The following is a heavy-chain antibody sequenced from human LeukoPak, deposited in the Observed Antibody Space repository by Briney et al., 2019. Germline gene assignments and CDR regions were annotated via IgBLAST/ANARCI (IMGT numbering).Heavy chain of an antibody. CDR2: INWNGGST. CDR3: ARRIVPAAIGDDYFDY. CDR1: GFTFDDYG. D-gene: IGHD2-2*01. V-gene: IGHV3-20*04. J-gene: IGHJ4*02. Sequence: GGSLRLSCAASGFTFDDYGMSWVRQAPGKGLEWVSGINWNGGSTGYADSVKGRFTISRDNAKNSLYLQMNSLRAEDTALYYCARRIVPAAIGDDYFDYWGQGTLVTVSS.